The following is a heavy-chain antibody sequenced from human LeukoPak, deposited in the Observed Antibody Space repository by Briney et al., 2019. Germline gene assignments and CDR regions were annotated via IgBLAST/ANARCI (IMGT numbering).Heavy chain of an antibody. J-gene: IGHJ6*02. V-gene: IGHV3-53*04. CDR3: ARGYCSSTSCYRYYYYGMDV. CDR2: IYSGSST. Sequence: GGSLRLSCAASGFTVSSNYMSWVRQAPGKGLEWVSVIYSGSSTYYADSVKGRFTISRHNSKNTLYLQMDSLRAEDTAVYYCARGYCSSTSCYRYYYYGMDVWGQGTTVTVSS. CDR1: GFTVSSNY. D-gene: IGHD2-2*01.